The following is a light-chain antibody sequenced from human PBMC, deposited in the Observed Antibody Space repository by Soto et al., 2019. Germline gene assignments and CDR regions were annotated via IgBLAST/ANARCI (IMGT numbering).Light chain of an antibody. CDR1: QSVSSY. CDR3: QQRSNWSPLT. J-gene: IGKJ4*01. Sequence: EIVLTQSPATLSLSPGERATLSCRASQSVSSYLAWYQQKPGQAPRLLIYDASNRATGIPARFIGSGSGTDFTLTISSLEPEDFAVYYCQQRSNWSPLTFGGGTMVDIK. V-gene: IGKV3-11*01. CDR2: DAS.